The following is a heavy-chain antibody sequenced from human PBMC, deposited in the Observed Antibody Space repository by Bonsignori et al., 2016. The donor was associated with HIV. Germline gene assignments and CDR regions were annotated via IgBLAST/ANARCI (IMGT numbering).Heavy chain of an antibody. J-gene: IGHJ4*02. Sequence: WIRQPPGKGLEWVSSISSSSSYIYYADSVKGRFTISRDNAKNSLYLQMNSLRAEDTAVYYCARTPRRIAVAGSYFDYWGQGTLVTVSS. D-gene: IGHD6-19*01. CDR3: ARTPRRIAVAGSYFDY. CDR2: ISSSSSYI. V-gene: IGHV3-21*01.